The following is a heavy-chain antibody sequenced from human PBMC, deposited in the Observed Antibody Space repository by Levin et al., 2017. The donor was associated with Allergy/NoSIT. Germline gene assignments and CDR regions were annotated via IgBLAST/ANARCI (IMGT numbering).Heavy chain of an antibody. J-gene: IGHJ6*02. CDR1: GFTFSSYA. CDR3: ARDGGEWGSSPARYDYGMDG. V-gene: IGHV3-30*04. Sequence: LSLTCAASGFTFSSYAMHWVRQAPGKGLEWVAVISYDGSNKYYADSVKGRFTISRDNSKNTLYLQMNSLRAEDTAVYYCARDGGEWGSSPARYDYGMDGWGQGTTVTVSS. CDR2: ISYDGSNK. D-gene: IGHD6-6*01.